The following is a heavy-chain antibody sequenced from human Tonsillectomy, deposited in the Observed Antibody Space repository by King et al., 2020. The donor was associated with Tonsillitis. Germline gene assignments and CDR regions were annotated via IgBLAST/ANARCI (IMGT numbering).Heavy chain of an antibody. D-gene: IGHD6-6*01. CDR1: GFSFDDYA. J-gene: IGHJ4*02. CDR3: AKDIGAAARYYFDY. CDR2: ISWNSGSI. Sequence: VQLVESGGGLVQPGRSLRLSCAASGFSFDDYAMHWVRQAPGKGLEWVSGISWNSGSIGYADSVKGRFTISRDNAKNSLYLQMNSLRAEDTALYYCAKDIGAAARYYFDYWGQGTLVTVSS. V-gene: IGHV3-9*01.